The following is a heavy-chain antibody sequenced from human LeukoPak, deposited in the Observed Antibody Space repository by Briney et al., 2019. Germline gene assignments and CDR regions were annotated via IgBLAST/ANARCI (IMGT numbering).Heavy chain of an antibody. CDR2: IYPGDSDT. J-gene: IGHJ4*02. V-gene: IGHV5-51*01. Sequence: GESLKISCKGSGNSFSNYWIGWVRQLPGRGLEWMGIIYPGDSDTRYNPSFQGQVTISADKSISTAYLQWSSLKASDTAMYYCARLHTLYGESDYWGQGTLVTVSS. CDR1: GNSFSNYW. D-gene: IGHD4-17*01. CDR3: ARLHTLYGESDY.